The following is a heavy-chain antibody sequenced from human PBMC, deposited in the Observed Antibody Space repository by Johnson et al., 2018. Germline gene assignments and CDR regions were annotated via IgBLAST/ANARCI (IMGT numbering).Heavy chain of an antibody. CDR1: GFSFRSYD. D-gene: IGHD6-19*01. J-gene: IGHJ6*03. CDR2: IPFDGSNT. V-gene: IGHV3-30*18. Sequence: VQLVQSGGGVVQPGRSLRLSCAASGFSFRSYDLHWVRQAPGKGLEWVTVIPFDGSNTYYADSVKGRFTSTRDNSRYTLYLQMNRLRAEDTAVYYCSKEGQLPVYYRDVWGKGTTVTVS. CDR3: SKEGQLPVYYRDV.